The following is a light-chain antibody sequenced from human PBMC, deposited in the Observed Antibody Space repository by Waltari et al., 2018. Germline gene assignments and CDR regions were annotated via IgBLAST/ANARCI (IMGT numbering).Light chain of an antibody. CDR2: AAS. Sequence: DIQMTQSPSSPSASVGYRVTVTCRASQGISNYLSWYQQKPGKAPKRLIYAASSLESGVTSRFSGSGSGTEFTLTISSLQPEDFAAYYCLQYNSKPYTFGQGTKVEIK. CDR1: QGISNY. CDR3: LQYNSKPYT. V-gene: IGKV1-17*01. J-gene: IGKJ2*01.